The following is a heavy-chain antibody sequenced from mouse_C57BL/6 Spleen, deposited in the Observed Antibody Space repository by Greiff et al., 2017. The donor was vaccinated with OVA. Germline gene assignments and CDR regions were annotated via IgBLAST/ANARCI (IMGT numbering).Heavy chain of an antibody. CDR3: ARRPVVAPYYFDY. D-gene: IGHD1-1*01. J-gene: IGHJ2*01. V-gene: IGHV1-54*01. CDR1: GYAFTNYL. Sequence: QVQLQQSGAELVRPGTSVKVSCKASGYAFTNYLIEWVKQRPGQGLEWIGVINPGSGGTNYNEKFKGKATLTADKSSSTAYMQLSSLPSEDSAVYFCARRPVVAPYYFDYWGQGTTRTVSS. CDR2: INPGSGGT.